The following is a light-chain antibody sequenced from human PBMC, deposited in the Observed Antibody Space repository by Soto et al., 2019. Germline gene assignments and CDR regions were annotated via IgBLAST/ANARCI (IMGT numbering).Light chain of an antibody. J-gene: IGLJ1*01. CDR1: NSDVGDYNY. Sequence: QSVLAQPASVSGSPGQSITISCTGTNSDVGDYNYVSWYQQHPGKAPKLIIYEVSNRPSGISDRFSASKSGNTASLTISGLQAEDEADYYCSSHTNSNTRVFXTGTKVTVL. CDR3: SSHTNSNTRV. V-gene: IGLV2-14*01. CDR2: EVS.